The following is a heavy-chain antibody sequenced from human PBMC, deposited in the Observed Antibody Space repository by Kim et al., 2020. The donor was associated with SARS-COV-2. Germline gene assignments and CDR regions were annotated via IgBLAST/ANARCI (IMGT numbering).Heavy chain of an antibody. V-gene: IGHV3-15*01. CDR3: TTVGSSSWYVGYYYYGMDV. CDR1: GFTFSNAW. D-gene: IGHD6-13*01. Sequence: GGSLRLSCAASGFTFSNAWMNWVRQAPGKGLEWVGRIKSKTDGGTTDYAAPVKGRFTISRDDSKNTLYLQMNSLKTEDTAVYYCTTVGSSSWYVGYYYYGMDVWGQGTTVTVSS. CDR2: IKSKTDGGTT. J-gene: IGHJ6*02.